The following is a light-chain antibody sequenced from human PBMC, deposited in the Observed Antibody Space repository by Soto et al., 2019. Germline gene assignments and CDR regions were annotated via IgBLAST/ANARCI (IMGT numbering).Light chain of an antibody. Sequence: AIRMTQSPSSLSASTGDRVTITCRASQGISSYLAWYQQKPGKAPKLLIYAASTLQSGVPSRFSGSGSGTDSTLTISCLQSEDFATYYCQQYYSYPLFGPGTKVDIK. J-gene: IGKJ3*01. V-gene: IGKV1-8*01. CDR2: AAS. CDR1: QGISSY. CDR3: QQYYSYPL.